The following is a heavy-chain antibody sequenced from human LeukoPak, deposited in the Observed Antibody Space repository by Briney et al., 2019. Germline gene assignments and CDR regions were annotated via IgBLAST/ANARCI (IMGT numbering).Heavy chain of an antibody. CDR2: INPNSGGT. Sequence: EASVKVSCKASGYTFTGYYMHWVRQAPGQGLEWMGWINPNSGGTNYAQKFQGRVTMTRDTSISTAYMELSSLRSEDTAVYYCARAGYCSSTSCYQFDYWGQGTLVTVSS. CDR1: GYTFTGYY. D-gene: IGHD2-2*01. V-gene: IGHV1-2*02. CDR3: ARAGYCSSTSCYQFDY. J-gene: IGHJ4*02.